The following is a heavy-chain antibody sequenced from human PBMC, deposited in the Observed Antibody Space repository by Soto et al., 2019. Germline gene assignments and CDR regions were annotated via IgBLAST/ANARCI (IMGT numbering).Heavy chain of an antibody. CDR3: TTRDQGRFDH. Sequence: QVLLVQSGAEGKRPGSSAKVSCKPSGGTFNTLSINWVRQAPGQGLEWVGAIIPLFDSTNYAQKFQDRVTITADKSMDTAYLELNNLRSADTAVYYCTTRDQGRFDHWGQGTPLTVSS. J-gene: IGHJ4*02. V-gene: IGHV1-69*06. CDR1: GGTFNTLS. CDR2: IIPLFDST.